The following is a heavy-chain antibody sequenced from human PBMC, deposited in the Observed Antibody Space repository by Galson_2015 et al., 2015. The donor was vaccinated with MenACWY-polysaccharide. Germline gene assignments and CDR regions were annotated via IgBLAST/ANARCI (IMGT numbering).Heavy chain of an antibody. J-gene: IGHJ4*02. Sequence: SLRLSCAASGFTFSNYAMSWVRQAPGKGLEWVSTIGGSVSNTHYADSVKGLFTISRDNSKNTLSLQMNSLRAEDTAVYYCARVRYSTGKYQFDYWGQGTLVAVSS. CDR2: IGGSVSNT. D-gene: IGHD2-2*01. CDR1: GFTFSNYA. CDR3: ARVRYSTGKYQFDY. V-gene: IGHV3-23*01.